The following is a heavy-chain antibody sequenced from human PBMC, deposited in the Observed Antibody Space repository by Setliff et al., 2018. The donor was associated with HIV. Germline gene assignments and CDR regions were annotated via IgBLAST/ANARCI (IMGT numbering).Heavy chain of an antibody. D-gene: IGHD6-19*01. CDR2: ISGSGDTT. CDR3: AKNFYSSPWSPLDY. J-gene: IGHJ4*02. V-gene: IGHV3-23*01. CDR1: GFTFSTYA. Sequence: GGSLRLSCAASGFTFSTYAMTWVRQAPGRGLEWVSVISGSGDTTYYADSLKGRFTISRDNSKNTPFLQMNSLRTEDTAVYYCAKNFYSSPWSPLDYWGQGTLVTVSS.